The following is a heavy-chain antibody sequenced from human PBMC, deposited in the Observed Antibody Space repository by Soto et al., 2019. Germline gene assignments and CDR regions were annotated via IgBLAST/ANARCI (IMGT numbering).Heavy chain of an antibody. Sequence: GASVKVSCKVSGYTLTELSMHWVRQAPGKGLEWMGGFDPEDGETIYAQKFQGRVTMTEDTSTDTAYMELSSLRSEDTAVYYCATDPPLTMIDAFDIWGQGKMVTVSS. J-gene: IGHJ3*02. CDR1: GYTLTELS. CDR2: FDPEDGET. V-gene: IGHV1-24*01. D-gene: IGHD3-22*01. CDR3: ATDPPLTMIDAFDI.